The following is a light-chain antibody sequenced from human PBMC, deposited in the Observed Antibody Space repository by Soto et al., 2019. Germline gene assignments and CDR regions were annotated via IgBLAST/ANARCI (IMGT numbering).Light chain of an antibody. V-gene: IGLV2-8*01. CDR1: SSDVGGYNY. J-gene: IGLJ1*01. CDR3: SSYAGSSNV. CDR2: EVN. Sequence: QSVLTQPPSASGSAGQSVAISCTGTSSDVGGYNYVSWYQRHPGKAPKLMIYEVNKRPSGVPDRFSGSKSGNTASLTVSGLQAEDEADYYCSSYAGSSNVFGTGTKVTVL.